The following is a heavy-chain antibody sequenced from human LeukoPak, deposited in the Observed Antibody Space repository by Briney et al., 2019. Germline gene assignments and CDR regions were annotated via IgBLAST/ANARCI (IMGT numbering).Heavy chain of an antibody. V-gene: IGHV1-18*01. CDR1: GYTFINYG. Sequence: ASVKVSCKASGYTFINYGVSWVRQAPGQGLDWMGWISVYNGNTNYAQKFQGRVTMTTDTSTSTAYMELVSLRSDDTAVYYCARDFEPLPAADYWGQGTLVTVSS. D-gene: IGHD2-2*01. J-gene: IGHJ4*02. CDR3: ARDFEPLPAADY. CDR2: ISVYNGNT.